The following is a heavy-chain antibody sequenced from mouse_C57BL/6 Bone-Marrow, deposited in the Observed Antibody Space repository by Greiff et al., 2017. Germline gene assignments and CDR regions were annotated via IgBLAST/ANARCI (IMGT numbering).Heavy chain of an antibody. Sequence: QVQLKQSGAELVRPGASVTLSCKASGYTFTDYEMHWVKQTPVHGLEWIGAIDPETGGTAYNQKFKGKAILTADKSSSTAYMELRSLTSEDSAVYYCTRENYYGSRWGYWGQGTTLTVSS. D-gene: IGHD1-1*01. CDR2: IDPETGGT. V-gene: IGHV1-15*01. J-gene: IGHJ2*01. CDR1: GYTFTDYE. CDR3: TRENYYGSRWGY.